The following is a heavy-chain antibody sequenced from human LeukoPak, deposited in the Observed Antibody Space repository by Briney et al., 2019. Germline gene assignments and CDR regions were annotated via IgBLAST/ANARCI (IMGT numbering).Heavy chain of an antibody. CDR1: GVSIDDYY. CDR2: IYYTGST. CDR3: ARSRDAYKYDYFDH. D-gene: IGHD5-24*01. Sequence: SETLSLTCSVSGVSIDDYYWSWIRQPPGKRLEWIGYIYYTGSTKLNPSLKSRVTMSGDTSKNLLSLDLRSVTAADTAVYYCARSRDAYKYDYFDHWGRGTLVTVSS. V-gene: IGHV4-59*01. J-gene: IGHJ4*01.